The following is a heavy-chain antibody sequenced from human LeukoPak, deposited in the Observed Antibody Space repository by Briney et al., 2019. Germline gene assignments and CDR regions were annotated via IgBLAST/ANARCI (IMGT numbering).Heavy chain of an antibody. Sequence: PSETLSLTCTVSAGSISSSSYYWGWIRQPPGKGLEWIGSIYYSGSTYYNPSLKSRVTISVDTSKNQFSLKLSSVTAADTAVYYCARHGSSGHSYGYLVYMDVRGKGTTVTVSS. J-gene: IGHJ6*03. V-gene: IGHV4-39*01. D-gene: IGHD5-18*01. CDR3: ARHGSSGHSYGYLVYMDV. CDR1: AGSISSSSYY. CDR2: IYYSGST.